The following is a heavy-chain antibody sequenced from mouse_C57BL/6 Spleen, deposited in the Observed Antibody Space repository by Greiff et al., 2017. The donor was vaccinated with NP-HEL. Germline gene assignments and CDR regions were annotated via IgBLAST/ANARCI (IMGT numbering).Heavy chain of an antibody. CDR3: ARKDSSGYYAMDY. CDR1: GFTFSDYG. Sequence: EVKLVESGGGLVKPGGSLKLSCAASGFTFSDYGMHWVRQAPEKGLEWVAYISSGSSTIYYADTVKGRFTISRDNAKNTLFLQMTSLRSEDTAMYYCARKDSSGYYAMDYWGQGTSVTVSS. V-gene: IGHV5-17*01. D-gene: IGHD3-2*02. CDR2: ISSGSSTI. J-gene: IGHJ4*01.